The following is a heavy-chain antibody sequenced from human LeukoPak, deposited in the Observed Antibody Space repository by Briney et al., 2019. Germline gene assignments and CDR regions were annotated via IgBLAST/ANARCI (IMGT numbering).Heavy chain of an antibody. J-gene: IGHJ4*02. CDR3: ARGPYSSGWYEY. CDR1: GGSFSGYY. D-gene: IGHD6-19*01. Sequence: PSETLSLTCAVYGGSFSGYYWSWIRQPPGKGLEWIGEINHSGSTNYNPSLKSRVTISVDTSKNQFSLKLSSVTAADTAVYYCARGPYSSGWYEYWGQGTLVTVSS. V-gene: IGHV4-34*01. CDR2: INHSGST.